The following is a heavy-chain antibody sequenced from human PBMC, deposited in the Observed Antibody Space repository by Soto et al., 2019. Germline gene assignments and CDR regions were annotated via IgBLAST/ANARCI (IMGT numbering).Heavy chain of an antibody. Sequence: QEQLVESGGGVVQPGRSLRLSCAASGFTFNNYGIHWVRQAPGKGLEWVAVIWYDGSQTRYADSVKGRFTISRDNFQNTWYLQMDSLTVDDTAIYYCVRGGGGGLFDPWGQGSMVTVSS. D-gene: IGHD2-15*01. CDR1: GFTFNNYG. V-gene: IGHV3-33*01. J-gene: IGHJ5*02. CDR3: VRGGGGGLFDP. CDR2: IWYDGSQT.